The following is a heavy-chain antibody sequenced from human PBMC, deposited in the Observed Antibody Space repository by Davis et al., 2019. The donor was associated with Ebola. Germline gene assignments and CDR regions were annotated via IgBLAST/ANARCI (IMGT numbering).Heavy chain of an antibody. CDR1: GFTLSSYA. Sequence: GESLKISCAASGFTLSSYAMHWVRQAPGKGLEWVAVISYDGSNKYYADSVKGRFTISRDNSKNTLYLQMNSLRAEDTAVYYCADLYSHGSTGTKADYWGQGTLVTVSS. CDR2: ISYDGSNK. V-gene: IGHV3-30-3*01. CDR3: ADLYSHGSTGTKADY. D-gene: IGHD5-18*01. J-gene: IGHJ4*02.